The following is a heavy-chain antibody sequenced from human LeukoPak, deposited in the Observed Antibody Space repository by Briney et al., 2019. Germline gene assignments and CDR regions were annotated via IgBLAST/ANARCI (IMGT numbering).Heavy chain of an antibody. D-gene: IGHD3-3*01. CDR1: GGTFSSYA. V-gene: IGHV1-69*13. J-gene: IGHJ4*02. CDR3: ARLPTRWSGLDY. Sequence: SVRVSCKASGGTFSSYAISWVRQAPGQGLEWMGGIIPIFGTANYAQKFQGRVTITADESTSTAYMELSSLRSEDTAVYYCARLPTRWSGLDYWGQGTLVTVSS. CDR2: IIPIFGTA.